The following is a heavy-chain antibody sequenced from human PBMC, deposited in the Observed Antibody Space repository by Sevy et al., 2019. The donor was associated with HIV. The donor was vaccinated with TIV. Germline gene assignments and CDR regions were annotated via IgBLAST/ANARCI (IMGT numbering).Heavy chain of an antibody. Sequence: GGSLRLSCAASGFTFSSYGMHWVRQAPGKGLEWVAVILYDGSNKYYADSVKGRFTISRDNSKNTLYLQMNSLRAGDTAVYYCARGLAALPGYYYGMDVLGQGTAVTVSS. CDR1: GFTFSSYG. CDR2: ILYDGSNK. D-gene: IGHD6-6*01. V-gene: IGHV3-30*03. J-gene: IGHJ6*02. CDR3: ARGLAALPGYYYGMDV.